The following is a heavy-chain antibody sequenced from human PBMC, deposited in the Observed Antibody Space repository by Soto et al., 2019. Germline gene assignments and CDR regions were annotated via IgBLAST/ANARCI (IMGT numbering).Heavy chain of an antibody. CDR2: ISYDGSNK. V-gene: IGHV3-30-3*01. D-gene: IGHD1-7*01. CDR3: ARDSAAETNYDYYYGMDV. J-gene: IGHJ6*02. CDR1: GFTFSSYA. Sequence: QVQLVESGGGVVQPGRSLRLSCAASGFTFSSYAMHWVRQAPGKGLEWVAVISYDGSNKYYADSVKGRFTISRDNSKNTLYLQMNSLRAEDTAVYYCARDSAAETNYDYYYGMDVWGQGTTVTVSS.